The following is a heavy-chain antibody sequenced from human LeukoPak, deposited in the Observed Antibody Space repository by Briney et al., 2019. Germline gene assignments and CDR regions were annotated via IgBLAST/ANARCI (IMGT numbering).Heavy chain of an antibody. J-gene: IGHJ5*02. V-gene: IGHV1-2*06. CDR1: GYTFTGYY. Sequence: GASVKVSCKASGYTFTGYYIHWVRQAPGQGLEWMGRINPNTGGTDYAQKFQGRVTMPRDTSITTAYMELSRLTSDDTAIYYCAKVPPSITAAGNWLGPWGQGALVTVYS. CDR3: AKVPPSITAAGNWLGP. D-gene: IGHD6-13*01. CDR2: INPNTGGT.